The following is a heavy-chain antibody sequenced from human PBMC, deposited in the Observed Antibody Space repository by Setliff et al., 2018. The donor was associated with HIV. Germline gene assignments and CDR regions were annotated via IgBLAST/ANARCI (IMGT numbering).Heavy chain of an antibody. J-gene: IGHJ3*02. CDR3: ARHKQDIVATISAFDI. CDR1: GYSFTSYW. Sequence: GESLKISCKGSGYSFTSYWIGWVRQMPGKGLEWMGIIYPGDSDTRYSPSFQGQVTISADKSIGTAYLQWSSLKASDTAMYYCARHKQDIVATISAFDIWGQGTMVTVSS. CDR2: IYPGDSDT. D-gene: IGHD5-12*01. V-gene: IGHV5-51*01.